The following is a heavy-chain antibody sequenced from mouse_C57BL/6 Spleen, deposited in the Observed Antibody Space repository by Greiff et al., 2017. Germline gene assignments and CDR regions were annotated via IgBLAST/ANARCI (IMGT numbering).Heavy chain of an antibody. Sequence: VMLVESGPGLVAPSQSLSITCTVSGFSLTSYAISWVRQPPGKGLEWLGVIWTGGGTNYNSALKSRLSISKDNSKSQVFLKMNSLQTDDTARYYCARNTARYDAYWYFDVWGTGTTVTVSS. V-gene: IGHV2-9-1*01. CDR1: GFSLTSYA. CDR3: ARNTARYDAYWYFDV. J-gene: IGHJ1*03. CDR2: IWTGGGT. D-gene: IGHD2-12*01.